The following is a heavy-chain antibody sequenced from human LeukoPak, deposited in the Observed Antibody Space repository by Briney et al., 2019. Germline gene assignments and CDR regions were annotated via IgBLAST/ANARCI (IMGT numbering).Heavy chain of an antibody. J-gene: IGHJ4*02. Sequence: GGSLRLSCAASGLTFSSYAMGWVRQAPGKGLEWVPAISGSGSNIYYADSVKGRFTISRDNSKNTVYLQMNSLRAEDTAVYYCAKDRYSSNWLGAFDYWGQGTLVTVSS. CDR1: GLTFSSYA. V-gene: IGHV3-23*01. CDR3: AKDRYSSNWLGAFDY. CDR2: ISGSGSNI. D-gene: IGHD6-13*01.